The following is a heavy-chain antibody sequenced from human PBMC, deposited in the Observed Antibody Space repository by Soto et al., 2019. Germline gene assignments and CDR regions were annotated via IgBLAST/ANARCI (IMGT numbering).Heavy chain of an antibody. V-gene: IGHV1-18*04. CDR1: VYTFTSYG. J-gene: IGHJ6*02. CDR3: ERDKTYPRYYYGMDV. CDR2: ISAYNGNT. Sequence: ASVKFSFKASVYTFTSYGISWLRQAPGQGLEWMGWISAYNGNTNYAQKLQGRVTMTTDTSTSTAYIELRRLRSDDKAVYYCERDKTYPRYYYGMDVWGQGTTVTVYS.